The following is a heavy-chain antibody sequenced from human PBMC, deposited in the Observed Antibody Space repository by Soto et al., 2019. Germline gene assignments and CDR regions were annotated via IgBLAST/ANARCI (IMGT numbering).Heavy chain of an antibody. CDR2: ISWNSGSI. CDR3: AKGGQLLSEGGGY. V-gene: IGHV3-9*01. D-gene: IGHD2-2*01. Sequence: EVQLVESGGGLVQPGRSLRLSCAASGFTFDDYAMHWVRQAPGKGLEWVSGISWNSGSIGYADSVKGRFTISRDNAKNFLYLQMNSLGAEDTALYYCAKGGQLLSEGGGYWGQGTLVTVSS. J-gene: IGHJ4*02. CDR1: GFTFDDYA.